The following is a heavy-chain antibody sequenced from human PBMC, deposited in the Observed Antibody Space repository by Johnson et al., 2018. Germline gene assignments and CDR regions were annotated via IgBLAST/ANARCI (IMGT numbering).Heavy chain of an antibody. V-gene: IGHV3-33*06. CDR1: GFTFSSYG. Sequence: QVQLVQSGGGVVQPGRSLRLSCAASGFTFSSYGMHWVRQAPGKGLEWVAVIWYDGSNKYYADSVKGRFTISRDNGKNSLYLQMNSLRAEDTAVNYCAKADADTIVGVVNPWGQGTMVTVSS. J-gene: IGHJ3*01. D-gene: IGHD3-3*01. CDR2: IWYDGSNK. CDR3: AKADADTIVGVVNP.